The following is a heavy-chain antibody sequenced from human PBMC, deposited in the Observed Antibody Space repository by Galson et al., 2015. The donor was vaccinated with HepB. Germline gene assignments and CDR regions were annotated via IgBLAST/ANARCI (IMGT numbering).Heavy chain of an antibody. J-gene: IGHJ3*02. Sequence: SLRLSCATSGFTFGDYAMSWVRQAPGKGLEWVGFIRSKTYGGTTEYAASVKGRFTLSRDDSKSIAYLQMNSLKTEDTAMYYCTRDDYCSGGNCYFNAFDIWGQGTMVTVSS. D-gene: IGHD2-15*01. V-gene: IGHV3-49*04. CDR3: TRDDYCSGGNCYFNAFDI. CDR2: IRSKTYGGTT. CDR1: GFTFGDYA.